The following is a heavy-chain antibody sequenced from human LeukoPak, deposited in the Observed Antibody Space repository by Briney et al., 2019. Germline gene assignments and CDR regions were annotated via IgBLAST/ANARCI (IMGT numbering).Heavy chain of an antibody. CDR1: GGSISGYY. CDR2: IHCSGST. Sequence: SETLSLTCTVSGGSISGYYWSWIRQSPGRGLEWMGYIHCSGSTDYNPSLKSRVTMSVDTSKNQCSLKLSSVTAADAAVYYCVREGYDSSGYFLDYWGQGTLVTVSS. CDR3: VREGYDSSGYFLDY. V-gene: IGHV4-59*01. D-gene: IGHD3-22*01. J-gene: IGHJ4*02.